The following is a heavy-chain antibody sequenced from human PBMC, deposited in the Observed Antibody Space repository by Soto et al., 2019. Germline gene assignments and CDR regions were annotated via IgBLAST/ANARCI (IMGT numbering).Heavy chain of an antibody. D-gene: IGHD1-7*01. CDR3: VKLRLELLYLDS. CDR2: ITGSGDST. V-gene: IGHV3-23*01. Sequence: EVQLSESGGGLVQPGGSLRLSCAASGFTFSRYGMSWVRQAPGKGLEWVSAITGSGDSTYYADSVKGRFTISRDSSNNTVYLQMHSLRADDTAVYYCVKLRLELLYLDSWGLGALVIVSS. J-gene: IGHJ4*02. CDR1: GFTFSRYG.